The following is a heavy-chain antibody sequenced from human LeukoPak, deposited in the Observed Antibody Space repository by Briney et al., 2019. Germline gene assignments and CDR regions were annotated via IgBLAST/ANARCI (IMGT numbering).Heavy chain of an antibody. D-gene: IGHD1-26*01. CDR2: IYTIGTT. Sequence: PGGSLRLSCAASAFSVSTNYMSWVRQAPGKGPEWVSVIYTIGTTHYADSVKGRCSISRDPSTNTVYLQLNSLRAEDTATYYCAGYGGSYPYYMDVWGKGTTVTLSS. CDR1: AFSVSTNY. CDR3: AGYGGSYPYYMDV. J-gene: IGHJ6*03. V-gene: IGHV3-66*01.